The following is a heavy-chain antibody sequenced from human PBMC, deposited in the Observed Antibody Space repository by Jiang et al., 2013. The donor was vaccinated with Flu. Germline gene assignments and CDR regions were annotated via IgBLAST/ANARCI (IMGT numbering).Heavy chain of an antibody. J-gene: IGHJ4*02. D-gene: IGHD2-15*01. V-gene: IGHV4-34*01. CDR3: AREDAAW. Sequence: LKSRVTISVDTSKNQFSLKLSSVTAADTAVYYCAREDAAWWGQGTLVTVSS.